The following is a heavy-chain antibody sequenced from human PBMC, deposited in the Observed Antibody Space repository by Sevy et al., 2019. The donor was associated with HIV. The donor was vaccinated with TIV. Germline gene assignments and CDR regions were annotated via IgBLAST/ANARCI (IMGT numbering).Heavy chain of an antibody. D-gene: IGHD2-8*01. CDR2: IGYDGSNI. CDR1: GFTPSTYG. J-gene: IGHJ4*02. V-gene: IGHV3-33*01. Sequence: GGSLRLSCAASGFTPSTYGMHWVRQAPGKGVEWVAVIGYDGSNIYYADSVKGRFTISGDNSKNTLFLQMDSLRAEDTAIYYCARDPRMYGDYLLAYFDYWGQGTLVTVSS. CDR3: ARDPRMYGDYLLAYFDY.